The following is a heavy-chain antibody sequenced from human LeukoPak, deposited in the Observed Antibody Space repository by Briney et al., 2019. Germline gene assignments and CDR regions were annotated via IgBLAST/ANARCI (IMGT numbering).Heavy chain of an antibody. Sequence: SETLSLTCAVYGGSFSGYYWSWIRQPPGKGLEWIGEINHSGSTNYNPSPKSRVTISVDTSKNQFSLKLSSVTAADTAVYYCARVVGYGDDLYYYYYMDVWGKGTTVTVSS. J-gene: IGHJ6*03. V-gene: IGHV4-34*01. CDR2: INHSGST. CDR1: GGSFSGYY. D-gene: IGHD4-17*01. CDR3: ARVVGYGDDLYYYYYMDV.